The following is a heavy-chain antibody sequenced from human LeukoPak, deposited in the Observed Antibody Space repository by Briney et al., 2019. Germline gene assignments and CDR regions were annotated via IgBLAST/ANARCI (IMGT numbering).Heavy chain of an antibody. Sequence: ASVKVSCKASGYTFTSYLIHWVRQAPGQGLEWMGIINPSGGSTSYVQKFQGRVTMTSDTSTSTVYMELSSLRSEDTAVYYCARALGYCTNGVCRVFDYWGQGTLVTVSS. V-gene: IGHV1-46*01. CDR2: INPSGGST. D-gene: IGHD2-8*01. J-gene: IGHJ4*02. CDR1: GYTFTSYL. CDR3: ARALGYCTNGVCRVFDY.